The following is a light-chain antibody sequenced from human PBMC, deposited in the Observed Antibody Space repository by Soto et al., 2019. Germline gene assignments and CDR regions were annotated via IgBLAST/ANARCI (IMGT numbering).Light chain of an antibody. CDR2: SND. Sequence: QSVLTQPPSASGTPGQRVTFSCSGSTSNIGSNAVNWYQQLPGTAPKLLIYSNDRRPSGVPDRFSGSKPGTSASLAISGLQSEDEADYYCTAWDDSLNGRLFGGGTKLTVL. CDR1: TSNIGSNA. V-gene: IGLV1-44*01. J-gene: IGLJ2*01. CDR3: TAWDDSLNGRL.